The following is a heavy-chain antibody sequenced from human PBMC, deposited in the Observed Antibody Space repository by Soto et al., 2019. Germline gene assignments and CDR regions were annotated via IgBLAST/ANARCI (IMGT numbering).Heavy chain of an antibody. J-gene: IGHJ6*02. CDR3: ARDEDSSSWSYYYYYYGMDV. CDR2: ISSSGSTI. D-gene: IGHD6-13*01. V-gene: IGHV3-11*01. CDR1: GFTFSDYY. Sequence: QVQLVESGGGLVKPGGSLRLSCAASGFTFSDYYMSWIRQAPGKGLEWVSYISSSGSTIYYADSVKGRFTISRDNAKNSLCLQMNSLRAEDTAVYYCARDEDSSSWSYYYYYYGMDVWGQGTTVTVSS.